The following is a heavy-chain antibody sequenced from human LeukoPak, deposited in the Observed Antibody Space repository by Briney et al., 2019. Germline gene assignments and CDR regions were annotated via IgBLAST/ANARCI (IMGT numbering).Heavy chain of an antibody. J-gene: IGHJ4*02. V-gene: IGHV3-33*01. CDR2: IWYEGSNK. CDR3: SRDRINKVGGVIHLLQL. D-gene: IGHD3-10*01. CDR1: ALTFISHG. Sequence: GRSLRLSCAASALTFISHGMDWVRQAPCKGLEGVAVIWYEGSNKYYAYSLKGRSTISRDNSKNTLYIQINKLPAEDKAVYYSSRDRINKVGGVIHLLQLWGQGTLVTVSS.